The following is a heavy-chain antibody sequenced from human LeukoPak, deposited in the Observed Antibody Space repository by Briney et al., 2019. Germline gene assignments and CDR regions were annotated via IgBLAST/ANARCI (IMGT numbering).Heavy chain of an antibody. V-gene: IGHV4-61*02. CDR2: IYTSGST. CDR3: VRDSSVYYFDY. CDR1: GGSISSGTYY. D-gene: IGHD2-2*01. J-gene: IGHJ4*02. Sequence: PSETLSLTCTVSGGSISSGTYYWSWIRQPAGKGLEWIGRIYTSGSTNYNPSLKSRVTISVDKPKNQFYLNLSSVTAADTAVYYCVRDSSVYYFDYWGQGTLVTVSS.